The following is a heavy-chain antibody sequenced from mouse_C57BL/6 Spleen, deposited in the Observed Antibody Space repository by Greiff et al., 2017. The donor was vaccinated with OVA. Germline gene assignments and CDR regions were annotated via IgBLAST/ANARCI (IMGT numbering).Heavy chain of an antibody. Sequence: VQLQQPGAELVMPGASVKLSCKASGYTFTSYWMHWVKQRPGQGLEWIGEIDPSDSYTNYNQKFKGKSTLTVDKSSSTAYMQLRSLTSEDSAVYYCAVHWDEGFAYWGQGTLVTVSA. D-gene: IGHD4-1*01. J-gene: IGHJ3*01. V-gene: IGHV1-69*01. CDR2: IDPSDSYT. CDR1: GYTFTSYW. CDR3: AVHWDEGFAY.